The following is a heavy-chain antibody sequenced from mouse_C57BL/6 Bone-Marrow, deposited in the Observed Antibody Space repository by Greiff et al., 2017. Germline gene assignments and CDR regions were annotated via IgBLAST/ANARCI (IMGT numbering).Heavy chain of an antibody. CDR3: ARGGVYYDYEAWFAY. CDR2: ISYDGSN. J-gene: IGHJ3*01. D-gene: IGHD2-4*01. V-gene: IGHV3-6*01. CDR1: GYSITSGYY. Sequence: EVQLVESGPGLVKPSQSLSLTCSVTGYSITSGYYWNWIRQFPGNKLEWMGYISYDGSNNYNPSLKNRISITRDTSKNQFFLKLNSVTTEDTATYYCARGGVYYDYEAWFAYWGQGTLVTVSA.